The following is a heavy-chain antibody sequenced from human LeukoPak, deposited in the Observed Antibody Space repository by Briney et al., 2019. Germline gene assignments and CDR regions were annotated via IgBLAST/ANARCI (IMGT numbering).Heavy chain of an antibody. D-gene: IGHD5-24*01. CDR2: INSGGST. V-gene: IGHV3-53*01. J-gene: IGHJ4*02. CDR1: GFIVSSNY. Sequence: GGSLRLSCAASGFIVSSNYMSWVRQAPGRGLEWVSVINSGGSTYHADSVKGRFTISRDNSKNTLYLQMNSLRAEDTAVYYCARGHRADGYSYGPYYFDYWGQGTLVTVSS. CDR3: ARGHRADGYSYGPYYFDY.